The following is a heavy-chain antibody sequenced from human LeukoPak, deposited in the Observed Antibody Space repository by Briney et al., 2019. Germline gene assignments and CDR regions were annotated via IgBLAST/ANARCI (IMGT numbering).Heavy chain of an antibody. CDR2: MNPNSGNT. J-gene: IGHJ3*02. D-gene: IGHD2-15*01. CDR1: GYTFTNYD. CDR3: ARELVVAATHDAFDI. V-gene: IGHV1-8*01. Sequence: GASVKVSCKASGYTFTNYDINWVRQATGQGLEWMGWMNPNSGNTGYAQKFQGRVTMTRNTSISTAYMELSSLRSEDTAVYYCARELVVAATHDAFDIWGQGTMVTVSS.